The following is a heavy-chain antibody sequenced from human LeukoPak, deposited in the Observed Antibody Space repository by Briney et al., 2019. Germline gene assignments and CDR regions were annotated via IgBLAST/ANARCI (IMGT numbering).Heavy chain of an antibody. D-gene: IGHD3-16*01. J-gene: IGHJ3*02. CDR1: GFTFSNYE. Sequence: GGSLRLSCAASGFTFSNYEMNWVRQAPGKGLEWVSYISGSGITTYYADSVKGRFTISRDNAKNTLYLQMNSLRAEDTAVYYCARGLTSYVAFDIWGQGTMVSVSS. V-gene: IGHV3-48*03. CDR2: ISGSGITT. CDR3: ARGLTSYVAFDI.